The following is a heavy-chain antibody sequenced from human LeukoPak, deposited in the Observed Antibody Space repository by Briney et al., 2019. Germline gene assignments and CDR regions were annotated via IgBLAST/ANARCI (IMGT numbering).Heavy chain of an antibody. CDR3: ASSYLNIAAAGGTRFDI. D-gene: IGHD6-13*01. CDR1: GYTLTELS. CDR2: FDPEDGET. Sequence: GASVNVSRKVSGYTLTELSMHWVRQAPGKGLEWMGGFDPEDGETIYAQKFQGRVTMTEDTSTDTAYMELSSLRSEDTAVYYCASSYLNIAAAGGTRFDIWGQGTMVTVSS. J-gene: IGHJ3*02. V-gene: IGHV1-24*01.